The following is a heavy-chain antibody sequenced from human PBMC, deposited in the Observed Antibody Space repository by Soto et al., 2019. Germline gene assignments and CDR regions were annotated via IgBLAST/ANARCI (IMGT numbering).Heavy chain of an antibody. V-gene: IGHV4-31*03. Sequence: SETLSLTCTVSGDSITSGGYYWSWLRQPPGKGPEWIGYIYHSGGASYNPSLRGRAVISIDTSKNQFSLRLNAVTAADTATYYCARDYYGAGSQYYYYSTSVRYLQHWGQGTPVTVSS. CDR1: GDSITSGGYY. J-gene: IGHJ1*01. D-gene: IGHD3-10*01. CDR3: ARDYYGAGSQYYYYSTSVRYLQH. CDR2: IYHSGGA.